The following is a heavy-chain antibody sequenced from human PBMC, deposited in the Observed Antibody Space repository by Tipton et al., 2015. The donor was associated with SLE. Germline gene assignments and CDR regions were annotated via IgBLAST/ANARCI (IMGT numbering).Heavy chain of an antibody. CDR2: IYSGGST. CDR1: GFTVSSNY. CDR3: ARGVSDYSNEYYFDY. J-gene: IGHJ4*02. D-gene: IGHD4-11*01. V-gene: IGHV3-66*02. Sequence: SLRHSCAASGFTVSSNYMSWVRQAPGKGLEWVSVIYSGGSTYYADSVKGRFTISRDNSKNTLYLQMNSLRAEDTAVYYCARGVSDYSNEYYFDYWGQGTLVTVSS.